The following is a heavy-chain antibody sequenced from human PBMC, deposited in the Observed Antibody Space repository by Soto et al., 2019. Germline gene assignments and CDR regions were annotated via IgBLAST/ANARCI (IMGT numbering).Heavy chain of an antibody. CDR3: AKGITYYDFWSGYFEAAFDY. V-gene: IGHV3-30*18. Sequence: QVQLVESGGGVVQPGRSLRLSCAASGFTFSSYGMHWVRQAPGKGLEWVAVISYDGSNKYYADSVKGRFTISRDNSKNTLYLQMNSLRAGDTAVYYCAKGITYYDFWSGYFEAAFDYWGQGTLVTVSS. J-gene: IGHJ4*02. CDR1: GFTFSSYG. CDR2: ISYDGSNK. D-gene: IGHD3-3*01.